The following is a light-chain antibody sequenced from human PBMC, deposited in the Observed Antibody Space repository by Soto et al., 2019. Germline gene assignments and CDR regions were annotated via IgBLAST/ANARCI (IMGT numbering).Light chain of an antibody. J-gene: IGKJ1*01. Sequence: DVQVTLSLSSLSSTVEDRLTITCRASQTISNFLNWYQQKPGRAPKLLIYNASSLQSGVPSRFSGSGSGTDFALTISSFQPEDFASYYSQHRYITPRTFGQRTKVDIK. CDR2: NAS. CDR1: QTISNF. CDR3: QHRYITPRT. V-gene: IGKV1-39*01.